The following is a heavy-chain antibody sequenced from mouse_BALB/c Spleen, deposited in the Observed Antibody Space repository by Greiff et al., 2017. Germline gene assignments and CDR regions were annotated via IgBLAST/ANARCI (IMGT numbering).Heavy chain of an antibody. CDR2: IYPGDGDT. V-gene: IGHV1-82*01. Sequence: QVHVKQSGPELVKPGASVKISCKASGYAFSSSWMNWVKQRPGQGLEWIGRIYPGDGDTNYNGKFKGKATLTADKSSSTAYMQLSSLTSVDSAVYFCARDDYGHNYVDYWGQGTTLTVSS. J-gene: IGHJ2*01. CDR1: GYAFSSSW. CDR3: ARDDYGHNYVDY. D-gene: IGHD2-4*01.